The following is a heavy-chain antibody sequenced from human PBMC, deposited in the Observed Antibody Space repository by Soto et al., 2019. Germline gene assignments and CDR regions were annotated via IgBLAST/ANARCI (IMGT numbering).Heavy chain of an antibody. D-gene: IGHD6-19*01. Sequence: DVQLVESGGALVQPGGSLGLSCAVSGFTVSAKWMSWVRQAPGKGLEWLANINEDGSKKFYVDSVKGRFTISKDNAKTSPSLQLGSLSADDTAVYYCAREMHLGSGWGDIDIWGRGTMVTVSS. CDR3: AREMHLGSGWGDIDI. J-gene: IGHJ4*02. V-gene: IGHV3-7*03. CDR1: GFTVSAKW. CDR2: INEDGSKK.